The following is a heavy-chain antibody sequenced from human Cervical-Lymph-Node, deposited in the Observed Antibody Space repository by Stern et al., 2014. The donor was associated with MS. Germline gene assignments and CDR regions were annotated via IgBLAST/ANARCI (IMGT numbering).Heavy chain of an antibody. Sequence: DQLVESGGGVIQPGRSLRLSCAASGFTISNYGMHWVRQAPGKGLEWVTTISYDGSDKYSVDSVKGRFTVSRDNSKNTLYLQMNNLRAEDTAVYYCARDRLRIAVAGYFDSWGQGTLVTVSS. CDR3: ARDRLRIAVAGYFDS. CDR1: GFTISNYG. V-gene: IGHV3-30*03. D-gene: IGHD6-19*01. CDR2: ISYDGSDK. J-gene: IGHJ4*02.